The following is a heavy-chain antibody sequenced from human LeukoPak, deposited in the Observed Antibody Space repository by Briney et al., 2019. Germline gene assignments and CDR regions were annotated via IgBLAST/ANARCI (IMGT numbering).Heavy chain of an antibody. Sequence: GGSLRLSCAASGFTVSSYGMHWVRQAPGKGLEWVAFTRFDGNFRYYADSVKGRFTISRDNSKNTVFLQMNSLRPEDTAVYYCAKEREDLVVVAAAMRGYIWGQGTLVTVSS. D-gene: IGHD2-2*01. CDR1: GFTVSSYG. J-gene: IGHJ4*02. CDR2: TRFDGNFR. V-gene: IGHV3-30*02. CDR3: AKEREDLVVVAAAMRGYI.